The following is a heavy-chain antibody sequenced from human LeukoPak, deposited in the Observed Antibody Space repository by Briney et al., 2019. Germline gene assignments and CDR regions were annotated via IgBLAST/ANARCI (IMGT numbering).Heavy chain of an antibody. Sequence: SVKVSCKASGGTFSSYAISWVRQAPGQGLEWMGGIIPIFGTANYAQKFQGRVTITTDESTSTAYMELSSLRSEDTAVYYCASTHYGGNSEASPVAFDIWGQGTMVTVSS. CDR2: IIPIFGTA. CDR3: ASTHYGGNSEASPVAFDI. V-gene: IGHV1-69*05. CDR1: GGTFSSYA. D-gene: IGHD4-23*01. J-gene: IGHJ3*02.